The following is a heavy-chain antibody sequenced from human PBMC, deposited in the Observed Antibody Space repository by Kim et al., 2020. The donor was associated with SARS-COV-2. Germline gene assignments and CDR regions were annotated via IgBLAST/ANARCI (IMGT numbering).Heavy chain of an antibody. Sequence: SETLSLTCTVSGGSISSYYWSWIRQPPGKGLEWIGYIYYSGSTNYNPSLKSRVTISVDTSKNQFSLKLSSVTAADTAVYYCARVGDDYGGNWGPYYFDYWGPGTLVTVSS. V-gene: IGHV4-59*01. D-gene: IGHD4-17*01. CDR2: IYYSGST. CDR3: ARVGDDYGGNWGPYYFDY. J-gene: IGHJ4*02. CDR1: GGSISSYY.